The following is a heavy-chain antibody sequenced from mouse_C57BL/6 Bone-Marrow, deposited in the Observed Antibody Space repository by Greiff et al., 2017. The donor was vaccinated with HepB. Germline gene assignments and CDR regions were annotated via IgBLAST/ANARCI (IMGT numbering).Heavy chain of an antibody. D-gene: IGHD1-1*01. CDR2: IDPSDSYT. V-gene: IGHV1-59*01. J-gene: IGHJ1*03. CDR3: ARMGITTVPWYFDV. Sequence: QVQLQQPGAELVRPGTSVKLSCKASGYTFTSYWMHWVKQRPGQGLEWIGVIDPSDSYTNYNQKFKGQATLTVDTSTSTAYMQLSSLTSEDSAVYYCARMGITTVPWYFDVWGTGTTVTVSS. CDR1: GYTFTSYW.